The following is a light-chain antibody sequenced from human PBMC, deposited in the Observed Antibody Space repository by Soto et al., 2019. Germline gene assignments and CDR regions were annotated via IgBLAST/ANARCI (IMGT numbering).Light chain of an antibody. CDR3: QQYGGSPPGPRYT. Sequence: EIVLTQSPGTLSLSPGERATLSCRASQSVSSTYLAWYQQKPGQAPRLLIYSTSSRATGIPDMFSGSGSGTDFTLTISRLEPEDFAMYYCQQYGGSPPGPRYTFGQGTKLEIK. J-gene: IGKJ2*01. CDR1: QSVSSTY. V-gene: IGKV3-20*01. CDR2: STS.